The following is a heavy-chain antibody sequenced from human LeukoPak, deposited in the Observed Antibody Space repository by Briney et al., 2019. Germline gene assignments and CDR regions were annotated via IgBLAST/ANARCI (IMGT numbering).Heavy chain of an antibody. CDR1: GGSISSYY. CDR2: IYYSGST. V-gene: IGHV4-59*01. J-gene: IGHJ4*02. Sequence: SETLSLTCTVSGGSISSYYWSWIRQPPGKGLERIGYIYYSGSTNYNPSLKSRVTISVDTSKNQFSLKLSSVTAADTAVYYCARMGSTVGPLWGQGTLVTVSS. D-gene: IGHD4-23*01. CDR3: ARMGSTVGPL.